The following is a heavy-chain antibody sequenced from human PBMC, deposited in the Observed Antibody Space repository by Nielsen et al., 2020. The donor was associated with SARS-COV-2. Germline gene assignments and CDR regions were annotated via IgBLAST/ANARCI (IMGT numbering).Heavy chain of an antibody. CDR1: GFTFRNYA. V-gene: IGHV3-30*04. J-gene: IGHJ6*02. D-gene: IGHD3-10*01. CDR3: AREGYSGSGSYGMDV. Sequence: GESLKISCAASGFTFRNYAMHWVRQAPGKGLEWMTFISYDGSNKMYADSVKGRFTISRDMSKNTLYLQMNSLRAEDTAVYYCAREGYSGSGSYGMDVRGQGTTVTVSS. CDR2: ISYDGSNK.